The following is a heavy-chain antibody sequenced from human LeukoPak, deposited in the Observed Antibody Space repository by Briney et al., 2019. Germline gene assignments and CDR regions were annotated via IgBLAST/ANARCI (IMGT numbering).Heavy chain of an antibody. CDR3: AKRGVVIRVILVGFHKQAYYFDS. CDR2: ISDSGGRT. V-gene: IGHV3-23*01. CDR1: GFTFSSYA. J-gene: IGHJ4*02. D-gene: IGHD3-22*01. Sequence: AGGSLRLSCAASGFTFSSYAMSWVRQAPGKGLEWVAGISDSGGRTKYADSVKGRFTISRDNRKNTLYLQMNSLRAEDTAVYFCAKRGVVIRVILVGFHKQAYYFDSWGQGALVTVSS.